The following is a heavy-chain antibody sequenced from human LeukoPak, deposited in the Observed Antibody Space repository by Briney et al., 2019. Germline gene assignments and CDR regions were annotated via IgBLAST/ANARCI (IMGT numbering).Heavy chain of an antibody. CDR1: GGSFSGYY. V-gene: IGHV4-59*08. Sequence: SETLSLTCAVYGGSFSGYYWSWIRQPPGKGLEWIGYIYYSGSTNYNPSLKSRVTISVDTSKNQFSLKLSSVTAADTAVYYCARATYYYDSSGYKHDAFDIWGQGTMVTVSS. CDR3: ARATYYYDSSGYKHDAFDI. CDR2: IYYSGST. D-gene: IGHD3-22*01. J-gene: IGHJ3*02.